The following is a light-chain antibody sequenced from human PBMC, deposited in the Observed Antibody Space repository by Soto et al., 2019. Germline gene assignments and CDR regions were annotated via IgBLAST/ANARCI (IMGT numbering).Light chain of an antibody. V-gene: IGLV2-11*01. CDR1: SSDVGGYNY. J-gene: IGLJ1*01. CDR3: CSHAGSYTYV. CDR2: DVT. Sequence: QSALTQPRSVSGSPGQSLTISCTGTSSDVGGYNYVSWYQQYPGKVPKLMIYDVTKRPSGVPDRFSGSKSGNTASLTIPGLQAEDEADYYCCSHAGSYTYVFGTGTKVTV.